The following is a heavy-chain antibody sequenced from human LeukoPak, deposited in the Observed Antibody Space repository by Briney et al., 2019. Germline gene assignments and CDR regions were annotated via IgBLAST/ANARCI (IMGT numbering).Heavy chain of an antibody. J-gene: IGHJ3*02. CDR1: GFTVSSNY. D-gene: IGHD5-18*01. V-gene: IGHV3-66*01. Sequence: GGSLRLSCAASGFTVSSNYMSWVRQAPGKGLEWVSVVYSGGSTYYADSVKGRFTISRDNSKNTLYLQMNSLRAEETAVYYCAREGYSYGYDAFDIWGQGTMVTVSS. CDR2: VYSGGST. CDR3: AREGYSYGYDAFDI.